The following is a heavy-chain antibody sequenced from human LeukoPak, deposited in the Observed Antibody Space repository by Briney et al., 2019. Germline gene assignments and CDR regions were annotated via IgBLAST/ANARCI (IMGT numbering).Heavy chain of an antibody. CDR3: ARAVRASGCHDY. CDR1: GGSISSGGYY. CDR2: IYYSGST. D-gene: IGHD6-19*01. Sequence: MASQTLSLTCTVSGGSISSGGYYWSWIRQDPGKGLEWIGYIYYSGSTYYNPSLKSRVTISVDTSKNQFSLKLSSVTAADTAVYYCARAVRASGCHDYWGQGTLVTVSS. J-gene: IGHJ4*02. V-gene: IGHV4-31*03.